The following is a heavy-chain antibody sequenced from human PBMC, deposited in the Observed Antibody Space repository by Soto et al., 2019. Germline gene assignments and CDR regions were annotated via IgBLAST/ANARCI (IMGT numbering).Heavy chain of an antibody. J-gene: IGHJ4*02. CDR2: IYWDDDK. D-gene: IGHD1-26*01. Sequence: QITLKESGPTLVKPTQTLTLTCTFSGFSLSTSGVGVGWIRQPPGKALEWLALIYWDDDKRYSPSLKSRLTIXXDXSTXQVVLTITNMDPVDTATYYCAHRRGSGSYYGDFDYWGQGTLVTVSS. CDR3: AHRRGSGSYYGDFDY. CDR1: GFSLSTSGVG. V-gene: IGHV2-5*02.